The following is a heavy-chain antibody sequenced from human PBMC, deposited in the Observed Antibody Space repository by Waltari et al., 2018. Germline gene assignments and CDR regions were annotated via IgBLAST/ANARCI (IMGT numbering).Heavy chain of an antibody. V-gene: IGHV3-48*04. D-gene: IGHD3-9*01. CDR3: AREVLTTYFDY. CDR2: ISSSSSTI. Sequence: EVQLVESGGGLVQPGGPLRPSCAASGFTFSSYSMNWVRQAPGKGLEWVSYISSSSSTIYYADSVKGRFTISRDNAKNSLYLQMNSLRAEDTAVYYCAREVLTTYFDYWGQGTLVTVSS. J-gene: IGHJ4*02. CDR1: GFTFSSYS.